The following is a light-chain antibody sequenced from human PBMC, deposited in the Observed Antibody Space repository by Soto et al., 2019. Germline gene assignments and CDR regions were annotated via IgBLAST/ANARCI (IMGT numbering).Light chain of an antibody. CDR2: GAS. CDR1: QSVSSN. J-gene: IGKJ1*01. Sequence: EIVMTHSPATLSFSPVERATLSCRASQSVSSNLACYQQKPGQAPRLLIYGASTRATGIPARFSGSGSGTEFTLTISSLQSEDFAVYYCQQYNNWPAWTFGQGTKVDIK. CDR3: QQYNNWPAWT. V-gene: IGKV3-15*01.